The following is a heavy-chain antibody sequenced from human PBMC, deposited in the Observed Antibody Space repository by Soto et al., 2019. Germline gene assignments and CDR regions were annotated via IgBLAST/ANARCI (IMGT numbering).Heavy chain of an antibody. CDR3: ARLQYCDHGNCHPTWDSPVYYFDY. V-gene: IGHV4-39*01. CDR2: LYYGGGT. Sequence: QVQLQESGPGLVKPSETLSLTCSVSGGFITNTSFQWGWIRQPPGKGLQWMGSLYYGGGTYNNPYLKTRVTISADTSKNLFSLKLSSVTAADTAVYYCARLQYCDHGNCHPTWDSPVYYFDYWGQGILVTVSS. J-gene: IGHJ4*02. CDR1: GGFITNTSFQ. D-gene: IGHD2-21*01.